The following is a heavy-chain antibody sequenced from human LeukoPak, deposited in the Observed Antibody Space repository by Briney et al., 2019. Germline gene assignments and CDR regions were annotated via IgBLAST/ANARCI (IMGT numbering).Heavy chain of an antibody. CDR1: GFTFSSYA. Sequence: GGSLRLSCAASGFTFSSYAMTWVRQAPGEALEWVSSISGSGGSTYYADSVKGRFTISRDNSKNTLFLQMNSLRAEDTAVYYCAKDGSGRYPDAFDAWGQGTMVTVSS. J-gene: IGHJ3*01. D-gene: IGHD6-25*01. V-gene: IGHV3-23*01. CDR3: AKDGSGRYPDAFDA. CDR2: ISGSGGST.